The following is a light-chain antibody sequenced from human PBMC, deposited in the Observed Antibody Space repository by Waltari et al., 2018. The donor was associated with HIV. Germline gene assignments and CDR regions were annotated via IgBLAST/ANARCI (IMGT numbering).Light chain of an antibody. CDR1: QGISSY. J-gene: IGKJ5*01. CDR3: QQLNSYPPA. Sequence: DIQLTQSPSFLSASVGDRVTITCRASQGISSYLAWYQQKPGKAPKLLIYAASTLQSGVPERFSGSGSGTEFTLTISSLQPEDFATYYCQQLNSYPPAFGQGTRLEIK. CDR2: AAS. V-gene: IGKV1-9*01.